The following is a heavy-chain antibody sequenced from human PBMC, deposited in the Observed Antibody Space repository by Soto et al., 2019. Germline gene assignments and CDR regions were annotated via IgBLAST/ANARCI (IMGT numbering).Heavy chain of an antibody. V-gene: IGHV4-31*03. CDR2: IYYSGST. CDR3: ARVGGINWFDP. J-gene: IGHJ5*02. CDR1: GGSISSGGYY. Sequence: PSETLSLTCTVSGGSISSGGYYWSWIRQHPGKGQEWIGYIYYSGSTYYNPSLKSRVTISVDTSKNQFSLKLSSVTAADTAVYYCARVGGINWFDPWGQGTLVTVSS. D-gene: IGHD3-16*01.